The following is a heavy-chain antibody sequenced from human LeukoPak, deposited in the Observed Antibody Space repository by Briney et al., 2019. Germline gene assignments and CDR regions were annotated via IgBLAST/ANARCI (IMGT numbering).Heavy chain of an antibody. CDR1: GFTFSDYY. V-gene: IGHV3-11*01. CDR2: ISSSGSTI. D-gene: IGHD3-9*01. CDR3: PRGPPTTYFDWEFDY. J-gene: IGHJ4*02. Sequence: GGSLRLSCAASGFTFSDYYMSWIRQAPGKGLEWVSYISSSGSTIYYADSVKGRFTISRDNAKNSLYLQMNSLRAEDTAVYYCPRGPPTTYFDWEFDYWGQGTLVTVSS.